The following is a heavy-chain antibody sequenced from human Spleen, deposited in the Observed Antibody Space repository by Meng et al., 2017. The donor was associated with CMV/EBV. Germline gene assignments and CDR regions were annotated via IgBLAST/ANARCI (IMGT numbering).Heavy chain of an antibody. CDR2: IIPIFGTA. D-gene: IGHD2-15*01. Sequence: QVQLVQSGAEVKRPGSSVTVSCKASGGTFSSYAISWVRQAPGQGLEWMGGIIPIFGTANYAQKFQGRVTITADESTSTAYMELSSLRSDDTAVYYCARGCSGGSCYSTVIDYWGQGTLVTVSS. CDR3: ARGCSGGSCYSTVIDY. CDR1: GGTFSSYA. J-gene: IGHJ4*02. V-gene: IGHV1-69*12.